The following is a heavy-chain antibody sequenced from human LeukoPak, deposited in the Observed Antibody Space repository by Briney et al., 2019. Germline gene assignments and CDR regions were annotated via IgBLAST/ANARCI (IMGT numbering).Heavy chain of an antibody. CDR1: GFTFSSYS. V-gene: IGHV3-21*01. Sequence: GGSLRLSCAASGFTFSSYSMNWVRQAPGKGLEWVSSISSSSSYIYYADSVKGRFTISRDNAKNSLYLQMNSLRAEDTAVYYCARVSTSSHHFDYWGQGTLVTVSS. CDR2: ISSSSSYI. CDR3: ARVSTSSHHFDY. J-gene: IGHJ4*02. D-gene: IGHD6-6*01.